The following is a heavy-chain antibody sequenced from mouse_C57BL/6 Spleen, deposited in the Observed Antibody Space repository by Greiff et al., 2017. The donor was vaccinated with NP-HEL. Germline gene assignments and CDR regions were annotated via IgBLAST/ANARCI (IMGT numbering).Heavy chain of an antibody. CDR3: ARYDYYGSLYAMDY. D-gene: IGHD1-1*01. J-gene: IGHJ4*01. Sequence: QVQLQQPGAELVMPGASVKLSCKASGYTFTSYWMHWVKQRPGQGLEWIGEIDPSDSYTNYNQKFKGKSTLTVDKSSSTAYMQLSSLTSEDSAVYYCARYDYYGSLYAMDYWGQGTSVTVSS. V-gene: IGHV1-69*01. CDR2: IDPSDSYT. CDR1: GYTFTSYW.